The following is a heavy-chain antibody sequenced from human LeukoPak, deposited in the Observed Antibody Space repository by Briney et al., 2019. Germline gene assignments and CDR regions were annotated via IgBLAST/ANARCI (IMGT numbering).Heavy chain of an antibody. Sequence: PGGSLRLSCAASGFTFSSYSMNWVRQAPGKGLEWVSYISSSSSTIYYADSVKGRFTISRDNAKNSLYLQMNSLRAEDTAVYYCAKDRWLTIFGLFDYWGQGTLVTVSS. CDR1: GFTFSSYS. D-gene: IGHD3-3*01. J-gene: IGHJ4*02. CDR2: ISSSSSTI. V-gene: IGHV3-48*01. CDR3: AKDRWLTIFGLFDY.